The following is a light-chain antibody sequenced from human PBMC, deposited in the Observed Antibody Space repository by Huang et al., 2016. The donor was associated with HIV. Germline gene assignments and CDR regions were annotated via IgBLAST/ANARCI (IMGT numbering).Light chain of an antibody. CDR3: QQYGRSPVH. V-gene: IGKV3-20*01. Sequence: ENVLTQSSGTLALSPGERATLSCRASQSVGNYLAWYQQRPGQAPRLLVFGASIRATGIPDRFSGSGSETDFTLTINRLEPEDFAVYYCQQYGRSPVHFGQGTKLEI. J-gene: IGKJ2*01. CDR2: GAS. CDR1: QSVGNY.